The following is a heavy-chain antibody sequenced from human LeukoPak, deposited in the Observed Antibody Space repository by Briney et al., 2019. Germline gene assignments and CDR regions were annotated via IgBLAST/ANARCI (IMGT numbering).Heavy chain of an antibody. V-gene: IGHV3-15*01. Sequence: GGSLRLSCAASGFTFSNAWMSWVRQAPGKGLEWVCRIKSKTDGGTTDYAAPVKGRFTISRDDSKNTLYLQMNSLKTEDTAVYYCTACGGDCLVDYWGQGTLVTVSS. J-gene: IGHJ4*02. CDR3: TACGGDCLVDY. D-gene: IGHD2-21*02. CDR1: GFTFSNAW. CDR2: IKSKTDGGTT.